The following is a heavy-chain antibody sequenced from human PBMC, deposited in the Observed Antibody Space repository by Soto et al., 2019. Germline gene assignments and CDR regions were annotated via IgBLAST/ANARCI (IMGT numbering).Heavy chain of an antibody. CDR2: IKQDGSEK. Sequence: GGSLRLSCAASGFTFSSYWMSWVRQAPGKGLEWVANIKQDGSEKYYVDSVKGRFTISRDNAKNSLYLQMNSLRAEDTAVYYCARGEYSSSSGQPFDYWGQGTLVTVSS. CDR1: GFTFSSYW. D-gene: IGHD6-6*01. V-gene: IGHV3-7*01. J-gene: IGHJ4*02. CDR3: ARGEYSSSSGQPFDY.